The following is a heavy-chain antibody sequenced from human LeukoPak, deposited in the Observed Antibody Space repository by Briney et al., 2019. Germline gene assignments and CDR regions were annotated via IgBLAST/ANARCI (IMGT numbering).Heavy chain of an antibody. V-gene: IGHV1-2*02. CDR1: GFIFSGYY. Sequence: ASVKVSCKASGFIFSGYYLHWLRHVPGQGLERMGWINPKTGRTDYAEKLQGRVVMTRDTSVNTVFLELSGLTSDDTAIYFCARGAGTGYDYYYVMDVWGQGTAVTVSS. CDR2: INPKTGRT. CDR3: ARGAGTGYDYYYVMDV. D-gene: IGHD1-26*01. J-gene: IGHJ6*02.